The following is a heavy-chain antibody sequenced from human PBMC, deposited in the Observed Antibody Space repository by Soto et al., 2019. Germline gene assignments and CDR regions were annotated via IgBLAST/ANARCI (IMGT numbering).Heavy chain of an antibody. CDR1: GYTFTIYG. CDR2: ISAYNGNT. Sequence: QVQLVQSGAEVKKPGASVKVSCKASGYTFTIYGISWVRQAPGQGLEWMGWISAYNGNTNYAQKLQGRVTMTTDTSTSTAYMELRSLRSDDTAVYYCARESGYYDRSGYYYPRPYFDYWGQGTLVTVSS. CDR3: ARESGYYDRSGYYYPRPYFDY. V-gene: IGHV1-18*01. D-gene: IGHD3-22*01. J-gene: IGHJ4*02.